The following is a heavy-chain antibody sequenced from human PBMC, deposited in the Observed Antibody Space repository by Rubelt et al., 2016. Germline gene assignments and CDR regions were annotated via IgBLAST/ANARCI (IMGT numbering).Heavy chain of an antibody. CDR2: ISAHNGNT. CDR1: GYTFTSYG. D-gene: IGHD1-7*01. Sequence: QVQLVQSGAEVKKPGASVKVCCKASGYTFTSYGISWVRQAPGQGLEWMGWISAHNGNTNYAQNLQGSFSMTTATSTSTAYLELRSLRSEDTAVYYCARHWTGTRPTDYWGQGTLVTVSS. V-gene: IGHV1-18*01. CDR3: ARHWTGTRPTDY. J-gene: IGHJ4*02.